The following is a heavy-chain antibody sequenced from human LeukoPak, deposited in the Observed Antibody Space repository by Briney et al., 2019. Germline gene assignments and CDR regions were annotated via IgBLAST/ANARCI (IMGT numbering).Heavy chain of an antibody. Sequence: GGSLRLSCAASGFTFSSYAMSWVRQAPGKGLEWVSGVSGSGVNTYYADSVKGRFIISRDNSKDTLYLQMNSLRAEDTAVYYCAKDMSDFWSGLYYFDYWGQGTLVTASS. CDR2: VSGSGVNT. CDR1: GFTFSSYA. D-gene: IGHD3-3*01. J-gene: IGHJ4*02. V-gene: IGHV3-23*01. CDR3: AKDMSDFWSGLYYFDY.